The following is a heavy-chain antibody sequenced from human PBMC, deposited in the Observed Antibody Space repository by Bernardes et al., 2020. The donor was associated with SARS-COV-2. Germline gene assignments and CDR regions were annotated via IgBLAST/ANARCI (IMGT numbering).Heavy chain of an antibody. D-gene: IGHD3-10*02. CDR3: ARSDARGLSVSEYFDY. Sequence: SETLSLTCTVSGGSISSSSYYWGWLLQPPGKGLEWIGSIYYSGSTYYNPSLKSRVTISADTSKNKFSLKLNSVTAADTAVYYCARSDARGLSVSEYFDYWGQGTLVTVSS. J-gene: IGHJ4*02. V-gene: IGHV4-39*07. CDR2: IYYSGST. CDR1: GGSISSSSYY.